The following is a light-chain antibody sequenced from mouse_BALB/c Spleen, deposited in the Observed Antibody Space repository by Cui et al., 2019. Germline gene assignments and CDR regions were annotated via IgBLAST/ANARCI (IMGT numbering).Light chain of an antibody. CDR3: QNGHSFPLT. V-gene: IGKV5-39*01. CDR2: YAS. CDR1: QSISDY. J-gene: IGKJ5*01. Sequence: ILMNQSPATLSVTPGDSVSLSCRASQSISDYLHWYQQKSQESPRLLIKYASQSISGIPSRFSGSGSGSDFTLSINSVEPEDVGVYYCQNGHSFPLTFGSGTKLELK.